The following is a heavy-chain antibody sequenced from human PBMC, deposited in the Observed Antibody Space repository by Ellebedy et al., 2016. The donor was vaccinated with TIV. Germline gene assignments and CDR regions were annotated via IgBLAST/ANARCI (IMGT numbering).Heavy chain of an antibody. CDR3: ARHRGYSGYNFDY. CDR1: GGSISSSSYY. CDR2: IYYSGST. J-gene: IGHJ4*02. V-gene: IGHV4-39*01. Sequence: MPSETLSLTCTVSGGSISSSSYYWGWIRQPPGKGLEWIGSIYYSGSTYYNPSLKSRVTISVDTSKNQFSLKLSSVTAADTAVYYCARHRGYSGYNFDYWGQGTLVTVSS. D-gene: IGHD5-12*01.